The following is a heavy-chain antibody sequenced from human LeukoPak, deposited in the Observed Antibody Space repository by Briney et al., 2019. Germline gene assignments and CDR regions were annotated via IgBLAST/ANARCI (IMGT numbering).Heavy chain of an antibody. V-gene: IGHV4-59*08. CDR1: TDSMSNHY. CDR2: IHYSGST. Sequence: PSETLSLTCTVSTDSMSNHYWSWIRQPPGKGLEWIAYIHYSGSTDYNPSLKSRVTISVDTSKNQFSLKLSSVTAADTAVYYCARHATNYYGSGSYYPNWFDPWGQGTLVTVST. D-gene: IGHD3-10*01. CDR3: ARHATNYYGSGSYYPNWFDP. J-gene: IGHJ5*02.